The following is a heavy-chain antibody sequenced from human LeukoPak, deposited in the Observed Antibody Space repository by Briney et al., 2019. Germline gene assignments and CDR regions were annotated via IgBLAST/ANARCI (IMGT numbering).Heavy chain of an antibody. Sequence: PSETLSLTCAVYGGSFSGYYWSWIRQPPGKGLEWIGEINHSGGTNYNPSLKSRVTISVDTSKNQFSLKLSSVTAADTAVYYCARLQLWFFYYYMDVWGKGTTVTVSS. J-gene: IGHJ6*03. D-gene: IGHD5-18*01. CDR3: ARLQLWFFYYYMDV. CDR2: INHSGGT. V-gene: IGHV4-34*01. CDR1: GGSFSGYY.